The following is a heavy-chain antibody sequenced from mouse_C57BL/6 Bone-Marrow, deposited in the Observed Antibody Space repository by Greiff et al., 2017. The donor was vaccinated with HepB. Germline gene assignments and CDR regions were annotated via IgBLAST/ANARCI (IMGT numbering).Heavy chain of an antibody. CDR3: ARDGYYGSRDFDV. V-gene: IGHV3-6*01. Sequence: EVHLVESGPGLVKPSQSLSLTCSVTGYSITSGYYWNWIRQFPGNKLEWMGYISYDGSNNYNPSLKNRISITRDTSKNQFFLKLNSVTTEDTATYYCARDGYYGSRDFDVWGTGTTVTVSS. D-gene: IGHD1-1*01. CDR1: GYSITSGYY. CDR2: ISYDGSN. J-gene: IGHJ1*03.